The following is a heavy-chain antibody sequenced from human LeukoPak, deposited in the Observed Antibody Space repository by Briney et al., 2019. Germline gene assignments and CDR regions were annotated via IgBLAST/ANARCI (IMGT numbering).Heavy chain of an antibody. CDR3: ARGEVVVVPAAMQNY. CDR1: GYTFTGYY. J-gene: IGHJ4*02. D-gene: IGHD2-2*01. Sequence: GASVKVSCKASGYTFTGYYMHWVRQARGQGLAWMGWINPNSGGTNYAEKFQGRVTMTRDTSISTAYMELSRLRSDDTAVYYCARGEVVVVPAAMQNYWGQGTLVTVSS. V-gene: IGHV1-2*02. CDR2: INPNSGGT.